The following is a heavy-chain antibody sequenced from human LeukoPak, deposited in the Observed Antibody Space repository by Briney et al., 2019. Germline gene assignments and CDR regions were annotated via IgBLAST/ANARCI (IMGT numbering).Heavy chain of an antibody. CDR2: INPSGGST. CDR1: GYTFTSYY. Sequence: ASVKVSCKASGYTFTSYYMHWVRQAPGQGLEWMGIINPSGGSTSYAQKFQGRVTMTRDTSTSTVYMELSSLRSEDTAVYYCAADYGDAPFDYWGQGTLVTVSS. V-gene: IGHV1-46*01. D-gene: IGHD4-17*01. CDR3: AADYGDAPFDY. J-gene: IGHJ4*02.